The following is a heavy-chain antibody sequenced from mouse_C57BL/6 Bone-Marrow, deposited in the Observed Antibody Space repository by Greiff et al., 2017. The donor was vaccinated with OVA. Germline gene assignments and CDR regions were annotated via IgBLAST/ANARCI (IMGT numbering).Heavy chain of an antibody. CDR3: ARFGWYDYPWFAY. D-gene: IGHD2-4*01. Sequence: EVQGVESVAELVRPGASVKLSCTASGFNIKNTYMHWVKQRPEQGLEWIGRIDPANGNTKYAPKFQGKATITADTSSNTAYLQLSSLTSEDTAIYYCARFGWYDYPWFAYWGQGTLVTVSA. V-gene: IGHV14-3*01. CDR2: IDPANGNT. J-gene: IGHJ3*01. CDR1: GFNIKNTY.